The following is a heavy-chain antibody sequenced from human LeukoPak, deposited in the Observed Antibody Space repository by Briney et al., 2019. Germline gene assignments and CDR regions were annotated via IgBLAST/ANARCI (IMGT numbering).Heavy chain of an antibody. Sequence: SETLSLTCTVSGGSISSSSYYWGWIRQPPGKGLEWIGSIYYSGSTYYNPSLKSRVTISVDTSKNQSSLKLSSVTAADTAVYYCAILHNILTGYYIRPYYYYYMDVWGKGTTVTISS. D-gene: IGHD3-9*01. CDR2: IYYSGST. V-gene: IGHV4-39*07. J-gene: IGHJ6*03. CDR3: AILHNILTGYYIRPYYYYYMDV. CDR1: GGSISSSSYY.